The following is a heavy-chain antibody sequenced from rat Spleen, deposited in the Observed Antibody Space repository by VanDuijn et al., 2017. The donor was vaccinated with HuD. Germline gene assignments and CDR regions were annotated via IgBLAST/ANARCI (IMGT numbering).Heavy chain of an antibody. CDR2: MWYDGDT. CDR1: GFSLLSYS. J-gene: IGHJ3*01. CDR3: ARTYGGYTSHWFAY. V-gene: IGHV2-34*01. Sequence: QVQLKESGPGLVQPSQTLSLTCTVSGFSLLSYSVNWVRQPSGKGPEWMGRMWYDGDTAYSSVLKSRLSISRDTSKNQVFLRMDSLQTEDTAIYFCARTYGGYTSHWFAYWGQGTLVTVSS. D-gene: IGHD1-11*01.